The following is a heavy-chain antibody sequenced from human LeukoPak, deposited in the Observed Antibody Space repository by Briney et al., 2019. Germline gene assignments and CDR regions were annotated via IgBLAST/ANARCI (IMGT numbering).Heavy chain of an antibody. CDR2: MNPNSGNT. CDR3: AGGAGYYNGFDY. V-gene: IGHV1-8*01. D-gene: IGHD3-9*01. Sequence: ASVKVSFKASGYTFTSYDINWVRQATGQGLEWMGWMNPNSGNTGYAQKFQGRVTMTRNTSISTAYMELSSLRSEDTAVYYCAGGAGYYNGFDYWGQGTLVTVSS. J-gene: IGHJ4*02. CDR1: GYTFTSYD.